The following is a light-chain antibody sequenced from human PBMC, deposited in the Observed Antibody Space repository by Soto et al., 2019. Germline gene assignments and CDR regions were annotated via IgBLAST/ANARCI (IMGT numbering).Light chain of an antibody. V-gene: IGKV3-20*01. CDR3: QQYGSSQA. Sequence: EIVMTQSPATLSVSPGERATLSCRASQNVSSNLAWYQQKPGQAPRLLIYGASSRATGIPDRFSGSGSGTDFTLTISRLEPEDFAVYYCQQYGSSQAFGQGTKVDIK. J-gene: IGKJ1*01. CDR1: QNVSSN. CDR2: GAS.